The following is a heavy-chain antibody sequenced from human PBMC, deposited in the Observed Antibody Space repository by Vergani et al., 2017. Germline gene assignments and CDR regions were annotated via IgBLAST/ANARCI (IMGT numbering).Heavy chain of an antibody. CDR1: GYSFTSYW. J-gene: IGHJ6*02. D-gene: IGHD5-12*01. CDR3: ATDGRRFGGYDSDYYYYGMDV. Sequence: EVQLVQSGAEVKKPGESLKISCKGSGYSFTSYWIGWVRQMPGKGLEWMGIIYPGDSDTRYSPSFQGQVTISADKSISTAYLQWSSLKASDTAMYYCATDGRRFGGYDSDYYYYGMDVWGQGTTVTVSS. CDR2: IYPGDSDT. V-gene: IGHV5-51*01.